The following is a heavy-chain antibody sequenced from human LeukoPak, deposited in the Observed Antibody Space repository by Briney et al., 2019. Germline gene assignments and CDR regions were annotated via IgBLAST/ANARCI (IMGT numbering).Heavy chain of an antibody. CDR2: IDTDGSRT. J-gene: IGHJ4*02. Sequence: PGGSLRLSCAASGFTFSSYWMHWVRLTPGKGLVWVSRIDTDGSRTNYADSVKGRFTISRDNAKNTLYLQMDRLRADDTAVYYCSRDLAMTFDYWGQGTLVTVSS. D-gene: IGHD2-2*01. CDR3: SRDLAMTFDY. CDR1: GFTFSSYW. V-gene: IGHV3-74*01.